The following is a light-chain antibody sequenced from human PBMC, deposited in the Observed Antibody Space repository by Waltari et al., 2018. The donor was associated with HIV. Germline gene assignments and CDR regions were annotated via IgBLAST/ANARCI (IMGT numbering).Light chain of an antibody. Sequence: QSALTQPASVSGSPGQSITISCTGTSTDVGEFNFVSWYQHHPGTAPKLIIYGVSGRPSGVSYRFSGSKSANTASLTISGLQAEDEGLYYCTSHTSVSTYVVFGGGTKLSVL. CDR3: TSHTSVSTYVV. CDR1: STDVGEFNF. CDR2: GVS. J-gene: IGLJ2*01. V-gene: IGLV2-14*03.